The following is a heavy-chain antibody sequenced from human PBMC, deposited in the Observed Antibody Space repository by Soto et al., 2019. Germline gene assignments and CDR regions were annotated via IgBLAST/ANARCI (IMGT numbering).Heavy chain of an antibody. Sequence: GASVKVSCKASGITFTSYAMHWVRQAPGQRREWMGWINAGNGNTKYSQEFQGRVTITRDTSASTAYMELSSLRSEDTAVYYCARDEVTIFGVVIMGYYGMDVWGQGXTVTVYS. CDR3: ARDEVTIFGVVIMGYYGMDV. J-gene: IGHJ6*02. CDR1: GITFTSYA. V-gene: IGHV1-3*01. D-gene: IGHD3-3*01. CDR2: INAGNGNT.